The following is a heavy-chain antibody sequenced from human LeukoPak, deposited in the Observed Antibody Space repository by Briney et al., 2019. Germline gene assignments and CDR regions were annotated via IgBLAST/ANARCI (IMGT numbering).Heavy chain of an antibody. CDR2: INPSSGGT. CDR3: ARGIFITTFYYYYMDV. CDR1: GYTFTGYY. V-gene: IGHV1-2*02. J-gene: IGHJ6*03. D-gene: IGHD3-3*01. Sequence: ASVKVSCKASGYTFTGYYMHWVRQAPGQGLEWMGWINPSSGGTNYAQKFQGRVTMTRDTSISTAYMELSRLRSDDTAVYYCARGIFITTFYYYYMDVWGKGTTVTVSS.